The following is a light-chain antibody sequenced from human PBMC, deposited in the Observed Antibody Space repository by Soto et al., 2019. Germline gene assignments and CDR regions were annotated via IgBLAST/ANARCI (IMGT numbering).Light chain of an antibody. J-gene: IGLJ2*01. Sequence: QSVLTQPASVSGSPGQSITISCTGTSSDIGDYIYVSWYQHHPGKVPKLIIYEVNNRPSGVSNRFSGSKSGTTASLTISGLQAEDEADYYCSSYSTTNTLEFGGGTKVTVL. CDR1: SSDIGDYIY. V-gene: IGLV2-14*01. CDR2: EVN. CDR3: SSYSTTNTLE.